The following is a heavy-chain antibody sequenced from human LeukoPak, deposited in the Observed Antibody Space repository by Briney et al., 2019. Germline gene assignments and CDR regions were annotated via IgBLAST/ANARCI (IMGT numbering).Heavy chain of an antibody. CDR2: ISSSSSYI. CDR3: AGGDQPLLYIPFDY. J-gene: IGHJ4*02. D-gene: IGHD2-2*02. V-gene: IGHV3-21*01. Sequence: GGSLRLSCAASGFTFSSYSMNWVRQAPGKGLEWVSSISSSSSYIYYADSVKGRFTISRDSAKNSLYLQMNSLRAEDTAVYYCAGGDQPLLYIPFDYWGQGTLVTVSS. CDR1: GFTFSSYS.